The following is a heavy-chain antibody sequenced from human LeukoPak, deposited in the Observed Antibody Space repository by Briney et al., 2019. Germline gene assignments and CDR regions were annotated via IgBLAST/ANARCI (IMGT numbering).Heavy chain of an antibody. CDR1: GYTFTSYD. Sequence: ASVKVSCKASGYTFTSYDINWVRQATGQGLEWMGWMNPNSGNTGYAQKFQGRVTMTRNTSISTAYMELSSLRSEDTAVYYCAINTCGRWSGYYGHYYYGMDVWGQGTTVTVSS. D-gene: IGHD3-3*01. V-gene: IGHV1-8*01. CDR3: AINTCGRWSGYYGHYYYGMDV. J-gene: IGHJ6*02. CDR2: MNPNSGNT.